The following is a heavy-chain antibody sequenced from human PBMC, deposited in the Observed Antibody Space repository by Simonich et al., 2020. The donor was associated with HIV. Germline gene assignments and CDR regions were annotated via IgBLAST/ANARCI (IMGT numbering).Heavy chain of an antibody. CDR1: GYPFTTHA. CDR2: INTNTGNP. CDR3: VREVRSFDY. Sequence: QVQLVQSGSELKKPGASVNVSCKASGYPFTTHAMNWVRQAPGQGLEWVGWINTNTGNPTYAQGFTGRFVFSLDTSVSTAYLQISSLKDEDTAVYYCVREVRSFDYWGQGTLVTVSS. D-gene: IGHD4-17*01. J-gene: IGHJ4*02. V-gene: IGHV7-4-1*02.